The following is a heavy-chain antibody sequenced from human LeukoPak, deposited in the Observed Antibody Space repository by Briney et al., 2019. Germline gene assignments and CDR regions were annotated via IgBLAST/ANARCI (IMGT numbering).Heavy chain of an antibody. CDR2: ISDRGSRT. Sequence: AGSLRLSCAVSGITLSNYGMSWVRQAPGKGLEWVAGISDRGSRTNYADSVKGRFTISTDHPKNTLYLQMNSLRVEDTAVYFCAKRGVVIRVILVGFHKEAYYFDSWGQGALVTVSS. CDR1: GITLSNYG. D-gene: IGHD3-22*01. V-gene: IGHV3-23*01. J-gene: IGHJ4*02. CDR3: AKRGVVIRVILVGFHKEAYYFDS.